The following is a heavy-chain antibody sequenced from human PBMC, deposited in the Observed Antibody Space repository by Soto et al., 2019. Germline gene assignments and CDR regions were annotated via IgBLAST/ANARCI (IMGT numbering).Heavy chain of an antibody. D-gene: IGHD2-15*01. J-gene: IGHJ5*02. CDR1: GFSLSTSGLG. CDR3: THRPNYCPGGSCYSS. Sequence: SGPTLVNPTQTLTLTCTFSGFSLSTSGLGVGWIRQPPGKALEWLALIYWDDDKRYSPSLRSRLTITRDTSKKQVVLTMTNMDPVDTATYFCTHRPNYCPGGSCYSSWGQGILVTVSS. CDR2: IYWDDDK. V-gene: IGHV2-5*02.